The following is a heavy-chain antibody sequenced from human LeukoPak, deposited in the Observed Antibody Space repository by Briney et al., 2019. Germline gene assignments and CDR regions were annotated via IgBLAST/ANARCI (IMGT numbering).Heavy chain of an antibody. J-gene: IGHJ4*02. V-gene: IGHV3-21*01. CDR3: ARGVTGGITMVRGANRPQNFDY. Sequence: GGSLRLSCAASGFTFSSYSMNWVRQAPGKGLEWVSSISSNSSYIYYAESVKGRFTISRDNAKNSLYLQMNSLRAEDTAVYYCARGVTGGITMVRGANRPQNFDYWGQGTLVTVSS. CDR2: ISSNSSYI. D-gene: IGHD3-10*01. CDR1: GFTFSSYS.